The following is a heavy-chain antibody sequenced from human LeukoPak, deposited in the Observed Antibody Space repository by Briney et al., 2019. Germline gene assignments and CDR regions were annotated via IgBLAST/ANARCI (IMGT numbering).Heavy chain of an antibody. CDR2: INHSGGT. CDR1: GGSFIGYD. D-gene: IGHD6-6*01. CDR3: ASLARGGNWFDP. V-gene: IGHV4-34*01. J-gene: IGHJ5*02. Sequence: PTETLSLTCAVYGGSFIGYDWTWIRQPPGKGLEWIGEINHSGGTNYNPSLKSRVTISVDTSKNQFPLKLSSVTAADTAAYYCASLARGGNWFDPWGQGTLVTVSS.